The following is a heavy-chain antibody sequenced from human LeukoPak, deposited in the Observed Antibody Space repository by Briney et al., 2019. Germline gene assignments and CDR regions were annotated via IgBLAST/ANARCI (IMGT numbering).Heavy chain of an antibody. Sequence: GGSLRLSCAASGFTFSNAWMSWVRQAPGKGLEWVALISYDGSNKNYVDSVKGRFTVPRDNSRNTLYLQMNSLRAEDTAVYYCAKDRSTYNILTGYQDYWGQGTLVTVSS. CDR2: ISYDGSNK. V-gene: IGHV3-30*18. D-gene: IGHD3-9*01. CDR3: AKDRSTYNILTGYQDY. J-gene: IGHJ4*02. CDR1: GFTFSNAW.